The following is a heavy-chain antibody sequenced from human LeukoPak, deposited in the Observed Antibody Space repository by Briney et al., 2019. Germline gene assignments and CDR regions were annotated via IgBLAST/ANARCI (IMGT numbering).Heavy chain of an antibody. CDR2: IYTSGST. CDR3: ARGSTRATLDY. D-gene: IGHD2-2*01. V-gene: IGHV4-61*02. J-gene: IGHJ4*02. Sequence: SETLSLTCTVSGGSISSGSYYWSWIRQPAGKGLEWIGRIYTSGSTNYNPSLESRVTMSVDTSKNQFSLKLSSGTAADTAVYYCARGSTRATLDYWGQGTLVTVSS. CDR1: GGSISSGSYY.